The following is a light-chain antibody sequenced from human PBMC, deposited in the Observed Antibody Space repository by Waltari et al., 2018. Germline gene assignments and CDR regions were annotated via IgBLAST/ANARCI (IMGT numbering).Light chain of an antibody. V-gene: IGKV3-20*01. CDR3: QQYGSPLWS. J-gene: IGKJ1*01. Sequence: EIVLTQSPDTLSLSPGERATLSGRASQTLSSSYFAWYQQHPGQAPRLLIYRTSSRATGSPDRFSGSGSGTDFSLTINRLEPEDSAVYYCQQYGSPLWSFGQGTKVEIK. CDR1: QTLSSSY. CDR2: RTS.